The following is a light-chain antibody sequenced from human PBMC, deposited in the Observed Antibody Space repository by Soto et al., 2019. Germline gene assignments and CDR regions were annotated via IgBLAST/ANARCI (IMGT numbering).Light chain of an antibody. J-gene: IGKJ1*01. Sequence: EIVMTQSPATLSVAPGERATLSXXASQSVSSNLAWYQQKPGQAPRLLIYGASTRATVIPARFSGSGSGTEFTLTISSLQAEDFAAYCCQQYNNWPQTFGQGTKVDIK. CDR3: QQYNNWPQT. CDR2: GAS. CDR1: QSVSSN. V-gene: IGKV3-15*01.